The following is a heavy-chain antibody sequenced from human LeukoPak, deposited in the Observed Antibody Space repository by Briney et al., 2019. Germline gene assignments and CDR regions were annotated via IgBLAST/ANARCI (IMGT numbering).Heavy chain of an antibody. CDR3: ARDLDGSGSYGY. V-gene: IGHV4-59*01. CDR2: IYYSGST. Sequence: SETLSLTCTVSGGSISSYYWSWIRQPPGKGLEWIGYIYYSGSTNYNPSLKSRVTISVDTSKNQFSLKLSSVTAADTAVYYCARDLDGSGSYGYWGQGTLVTVSS. J-gene: IGHJ4*02. CDR1: GGSISSYY. D-gene: IGHD3-10*01.